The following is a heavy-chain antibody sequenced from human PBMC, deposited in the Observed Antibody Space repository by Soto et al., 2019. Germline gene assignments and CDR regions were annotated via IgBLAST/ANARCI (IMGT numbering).Heavy chain of an antibody. J-gene: IGHJ6*03. Sequence: ASMKVSCKASGYTFTSYDINWVRQATGQGLEWMGWMNPNSGNTGYAQKFQGRVTMTRNTSISTAYMELSSLRSEDTAVYYCARGLRFLEWFPKDYYYYYMDVWGKGTTVTVSS. CDR1: GYTFTSYD. CDR3: ARGLRFLEWFPKDYYYYYMDV. CDR2: MNPNSGNT. V-gene: IGHV1-8*01. D-gene: IGHD3-3*01.